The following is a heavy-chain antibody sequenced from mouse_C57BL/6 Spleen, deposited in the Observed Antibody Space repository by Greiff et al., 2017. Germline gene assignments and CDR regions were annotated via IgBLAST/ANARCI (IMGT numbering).Heavy chain of an antibody. D-gene: IGHD4-1*01. V-gene: IGHV1-55*01. J-gene: IGHJ2*01. CDR3: ARNWEGMIDY. Sequence: VQLQQSGAELVKPGASVKMSCKASGYTFTSYWITWVKQRPGQGLECIGDIYPGSGSTNYNEKFKSKATLTVDTSSSTAYMQLSSLTSEDSAVYYCARNWEGMIDYWGQGTTLTVSS. CDR1: GYTFTSYW. CDR2: IYPGSGST.